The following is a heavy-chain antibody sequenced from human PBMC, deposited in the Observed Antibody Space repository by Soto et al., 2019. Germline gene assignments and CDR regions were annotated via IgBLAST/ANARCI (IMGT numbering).Heavy chain of an antibody. D-gene: IGHD3-22*01. Sequence: SATLALTCTVASCSFISYYCAWTRQPPGKGLEWIGYIYHSGSTYYNPSLKSRVTISVDRSKNQFSLKLSSVTAADTAVYYCASYDSSGYYLDAFDIWGQGTMVT. V-gene: IGHV4-59*12. CDR3: ASYDSSGYYLDAFDI. CDR1: SCSFISYY. J-gene: IGHJ3*02. CDR2: IYHSGST.